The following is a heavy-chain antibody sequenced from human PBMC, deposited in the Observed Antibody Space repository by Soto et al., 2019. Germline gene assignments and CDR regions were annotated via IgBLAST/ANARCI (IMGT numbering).Heavy chain of an antibody. CDR2: IWYDGSNK. Sequence: QVQLVESGGGVVQPGRSLRLSCAASGFTFSSYGMHWVRQAPGKGLEWVAVIWYDGSNKYYADSVKGRFTISRDNSKNTLSLQMNRLRAEDTAVYSCASESPPYCYDSGGYWGDAFDIWGQGTMVTVSS. V-gene: IGHV3-33*01. D-gene: IGHD3-22*01. J-gene: IGHJ3*02. CDR3: ASESPPYCYDSGGYWGDAFDI. CDR1: GFTFSSYG.